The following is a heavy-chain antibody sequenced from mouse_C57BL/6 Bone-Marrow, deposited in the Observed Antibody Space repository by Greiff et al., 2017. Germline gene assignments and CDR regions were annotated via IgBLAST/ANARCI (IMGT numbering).Heavy chain of an antibody. CDR2: ILPGSGST. V-gene: IGHV1-9*01. J-gene: IGHJ2*01. CDR3: ARGPY. Sequence: QVQLKESGAELMKPGASVKLSCKATGYTFTGYWIEWVKQRPGHGLEWIGEILPGSGSTNSNEKFKGKATFTADTSSNTAYMQLSSLTTEDSAIYYCARGPYWGQGTTLTVSS. CDR1: GYTFTGYW.